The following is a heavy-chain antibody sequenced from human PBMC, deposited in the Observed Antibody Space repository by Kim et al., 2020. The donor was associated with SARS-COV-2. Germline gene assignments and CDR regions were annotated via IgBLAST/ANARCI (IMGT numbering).Heavy chain of an antibody. CDR2: ISSSGSTI. V-gene: IGHV3-11*01. Sequence: GGSLRLSCAASGFTFSDYYMSWIRQAPGKGLEWVSYISSSGSTIYYADSVKGRFTISRDNAKNSLYLQMNSLRAEDTAVYYCARDLLTFAFSSSWYGIDWFDPWGHGTLVTVSS. D-gene: IGHD6-13*01. CDR3: ARDLLTFAFSSSWYGIDWFDP. CDR1: GFTFSDYY. J-gene: IGHJ5*02.